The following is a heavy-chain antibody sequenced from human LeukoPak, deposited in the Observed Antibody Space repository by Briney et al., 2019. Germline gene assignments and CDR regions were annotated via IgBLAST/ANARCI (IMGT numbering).Heavy chain of an antibody. CDR3: ARDRQEIVVVTAMRFDP. CDR2: ISYDGSNK. D-gene: IGHD2-21*02. CDR1: GFTFSSYA. Sequence: TGGSLRLSCAASGFTFSSYAMHWVRQAPGKGLEWVAVISYDGSNKYYADSVKGRFTISRDNSKNTLYLQMNSLRAEDTAVYYCARDRQEIVVVTAMRFDPWGQGTLVTVSS. V-gene: IGHV3-30*04. J-gene: IGHJ5*02.